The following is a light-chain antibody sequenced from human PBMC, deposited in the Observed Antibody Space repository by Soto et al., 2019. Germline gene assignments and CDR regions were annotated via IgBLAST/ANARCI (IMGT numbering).Light chain of an antibody. CDR3: QQYNSYSGT. CDR1: QSLSSW. CDR2: RSS. J-gene: IGKJ2*01. V-gene: IGKV1-5*03. Sequence: DIHMSQSPSTLSASLGDRVTIPCLASQSLSSWVAWYQPKPGKAPKILIYRSSSLETGVPSRFSGSGSGTEFTLTISSLQPDDFATYYCQQYNSYSGTFGQGTKLEIK.